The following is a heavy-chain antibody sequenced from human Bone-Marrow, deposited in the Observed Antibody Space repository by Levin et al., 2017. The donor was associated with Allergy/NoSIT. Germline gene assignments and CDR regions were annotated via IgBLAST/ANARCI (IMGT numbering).Heavy chain of an antibody. CDR1: GDSISTSY. CDR3: ARRSAYGSGSYYNEYYFDY. D-gene: IGHD3-10*01. J-gene: IGHJ4*02. Sequence: SETLSLTCTVSGDSISTSYWGWIRQPPGKGLEWMGYVSDRGSTNYNPSLKSRVAISLDTSKNQFSLNLSSVTAADTAVDYCARRSAYGSGSYYNEYYFDYWGQGILVTVSS. CDR2: VSDRGST. V-gene: IGHV4-59*01.